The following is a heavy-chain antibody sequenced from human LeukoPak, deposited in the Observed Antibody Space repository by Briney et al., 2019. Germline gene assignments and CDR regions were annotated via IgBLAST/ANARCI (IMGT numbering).Heavy chain of an antibody. CDR3: VRITIFGVVIPYGMDV. V-gene: IGHV4-59*06. CDR2: IYYSGST. Sequence: SETLSLTCTVSGGSISSYYWSWIRQPPGKGLEWIGYIYYSGSTYYNPSLKSRVTISVDTSKNQFSLKLSSVTAADTAVYYCVRITIFGVVIPYGMDVWGQGTTVTVSS. CDR1: GGSISSYY. D-gene: IGHD3-3*01. J-gene: IGHJ6*02.